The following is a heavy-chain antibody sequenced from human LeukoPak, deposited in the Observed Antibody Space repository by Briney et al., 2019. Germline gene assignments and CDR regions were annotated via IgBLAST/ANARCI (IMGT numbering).Heavy chain of an antibody. Sequence: PGGSLRLSCAASGFTVSSNYMSWVRQAPGKGLEWVSAIYSGGSTYYADSVKGRFTISRDNSKNTLYLQMNSLRAEDTAVYYCARVIGGSYQDAFDIWGQGTMVTVSS. D-gene: IGHD1-26*01. CDR1: GFTVSSNY. CDR3: ARVIGGSYQDAFDI. V-gene: IGHV3-66*01. J-gene: IGHJ3*02. CDR2: IYSGGST.